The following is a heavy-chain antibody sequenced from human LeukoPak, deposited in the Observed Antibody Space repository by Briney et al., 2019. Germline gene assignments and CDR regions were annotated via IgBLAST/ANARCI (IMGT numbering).Heavy chain of an antibody. Sequence: GGSLRLSCAASGFTFSSYAMSWVRQAPGKGLEWVSSISSSSSYIYYADSVKGRFTISRDNAKNSLYLQMNSLRAEDTAVYYCARSRVVPAATDPYNWFDPWGQGTLVTVSS. CDR1: GFTFSSYA. J-gene: IGHJ5*02. V-gene: IGHV3-21*01. D-gene: IGHD2-2*01. CDR2: ISSSSSYI. CDR3: ARSRVVPAATDPYNWFDP.